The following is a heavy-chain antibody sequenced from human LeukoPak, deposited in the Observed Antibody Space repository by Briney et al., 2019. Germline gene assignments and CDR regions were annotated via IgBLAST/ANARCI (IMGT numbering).Heavy chain of an antibody. Sequence: GGSLRLSCAASGFPFSNYWMHWVRQAPGKGLVWVSRINSDGSNTVYADSVKGRFTISRDNAKNTLYLQINSLGAEDSAVYYCARDRGGGSGYDYWGQGTPVTASS. V-gene: IGHV3-74*01. CDR2: INSDGSNT. CDR3: ARDRGGGSGYDY. D-gene: IGHD2-15*01. J-gene: IGHJ4*02. CDR1: GFPFSNYW.